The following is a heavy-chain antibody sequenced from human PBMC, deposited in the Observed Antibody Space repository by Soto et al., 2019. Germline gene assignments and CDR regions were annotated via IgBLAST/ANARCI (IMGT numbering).Heavy chain of an antibody. Sequence: PGGSLRLSCAASGFTFSSYSMNWARQAPGKGLEWVSSISSSSSYIYYADSVKGRFTISRDNAKNSLYLQMNSLRAEDTAVYYCARDSGLYYYDSSQYGMDVWGQGTTVTVSS. CDR1: GFTFSSYS. CDR3: ARDSGLYYYDSSQYGMDV. V-gene: IGHV3-21*01. CDR2: ISSSSSYI. D-gene: IGHD3-22*01. J-gene: IGHJ6*02.